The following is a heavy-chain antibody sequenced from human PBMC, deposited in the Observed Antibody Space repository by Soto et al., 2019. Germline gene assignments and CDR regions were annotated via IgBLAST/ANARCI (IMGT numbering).Heavy chain of an antibody. CDR3: TSGLIVVVAASSFAGY. J-gene: IGHJ4*02. Sequence: EVQLVESGGGLLKPGESVRLSCAASGFSFDNAWMNWVRQAPGKGLEWVGRIQSNTYREATDDAAHVKGRFTISRDDSKNTIYLHMNSLKAEDSAVYYCTSGLIVVVAASSFAGYLCQGNLGTVSS. CDR2: IQSNTYREAT. CDR1: GFSFDNAW. D-gene: IGHD2-21*01. V-gene: IGHV3-15*07.